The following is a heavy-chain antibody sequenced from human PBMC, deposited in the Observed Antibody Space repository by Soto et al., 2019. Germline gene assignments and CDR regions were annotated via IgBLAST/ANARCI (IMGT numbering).Heavy chain of an antibody. CDR3: ASHIDYDSSGYADAFDI. CDR2: IYPGDSDT. J-gene: IGHJ3*02. V-gene: IGHV5-51*01. CDR1: GYSFTSYW. Sequence: GESLKISCKGSGYSFTSYWIGWVRQMPGKGLEWMGIIYPGDSDTRYSPSFQGQVTISADKPISTAYLQWSSLKASDTAMYYWASHIDYDSSGYADAFDIWGQGTMVTVSS. D-gene: IGHD3-22*01.